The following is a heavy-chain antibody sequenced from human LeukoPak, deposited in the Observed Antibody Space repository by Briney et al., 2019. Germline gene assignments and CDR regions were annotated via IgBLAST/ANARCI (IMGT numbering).Heavy chain of an antibody. CDR2: IYPGDSDT. CDR1: RSSFINYW. V-gene: IGHV5-51*01. Sequence: GASLKISCQGSRSSFINYWIGWVRQLPGKGLEWMAIIYPGDSDTKYSPSFQGQVTISADKSITTAYLQWSSLKASDTAMYYCAILSSGWYYFDYWGQGTLVTVSS. D-gene: IGHD6-19*01. J-gene: IGHJ4*02. CDR3: AILSSGWYYFDY.